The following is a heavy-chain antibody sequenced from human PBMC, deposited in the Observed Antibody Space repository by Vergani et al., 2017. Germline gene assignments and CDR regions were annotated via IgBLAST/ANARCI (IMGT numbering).Heavy chain of an antibody. Sequence: QVQRVQSGAEVKKPGSSVKVSCKASGGTFSSYAIRWVRQAPRQGLEWMGGIIPIFDTANYAQKFQGRVTITADEATSTAYMELSSLRSEDTAVYYCTRVDGYNLEPNYYFDYWRRGSLVSVSS. CDR1: GGTFSSYA. CDR3: TRVDGYNLEPNYYFDY. CDR2: IIPIFDTA. J-gene: IGHJ4*02. D-gene: IGHD5-24*01. V-gene: IGHV1-69*12.